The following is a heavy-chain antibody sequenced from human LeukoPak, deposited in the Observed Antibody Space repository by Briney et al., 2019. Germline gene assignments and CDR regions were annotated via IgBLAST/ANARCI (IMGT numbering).Heavy chain of an antibody. D-gene: IGHD4-17*01. CDR3: AKKAHYDAYAKYFDY. J-gene: IGHJ4*02. CDR1: GFTFSNYA. CDR2: LSDSGVYT. Sequence: PEGSLRLSCAASGFTFSNYAMTWVRQAPGKGLEWVSILSDSGVYTYYADSVKGRFTISRDNSNNMLYLQMNSLRAEDTAVYYCAKKAHYDAYAKYFDYWGQGTLVTVSS. V-gene: IGHV3-23*01.